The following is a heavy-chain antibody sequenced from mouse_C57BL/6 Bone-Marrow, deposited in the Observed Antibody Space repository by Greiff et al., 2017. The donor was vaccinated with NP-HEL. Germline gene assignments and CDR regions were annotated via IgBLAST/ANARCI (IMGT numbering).Heavy chain of an antibody. J-gene: IGHJ1*03. D-gene: IGHD1-1*01. CDR2: INPRTGGT. CDR1: GYSFTGYY. Sequence: EVQLQQSGPELVKPGASVKISCKASGYSFTGYYMNWVKQSPEKSLEWIGEINPRTGGTTYNQKFKAKATLTVDKSASPAYMQLESLTSEDSAVYYCARELQDWYFDVWGTGTTVTVSS. CDR3: ARELQDWYFDV. V-gene: IGHV1-42*01.